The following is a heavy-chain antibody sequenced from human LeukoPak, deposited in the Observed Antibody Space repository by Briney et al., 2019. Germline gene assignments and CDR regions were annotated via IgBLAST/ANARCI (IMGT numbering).Heavy chain of an antibody. V-gene: IGHV3-21*01. Sequence: GGSLRPSCAASGFTFSSYTINCVRQAPGKGLEWVSSISSGSTNIYYADSVKGRFTISRDNAKNSLYLQMNSLRDEDTAVYYCARGRDSDYAFDYWGQGTLVTVSS. J-gene: IGHJ4*02. D-gene: IGHD4-17*01. CDR3: ARGRDSDYAFDY. CDR1: GFTFSSYT. CDR2: ISSGSTNI.